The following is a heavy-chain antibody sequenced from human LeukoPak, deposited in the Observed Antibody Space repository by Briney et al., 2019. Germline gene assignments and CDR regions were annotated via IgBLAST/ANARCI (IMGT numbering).Heavy chain of an antibody. Sequence: SETLSLTCTVSGGSISSSSYYWGWIRQPPGKGLEWIGSIYYSGSTYYNPSLKSRVTISVDTSKNQFSLKLSSVTAADTAVYYCARQWDEDTAMVSYWGQGTLVTVSS. J-gene: IGHJ4*02. CDR2: IYYSGST. V-gene: IGHV4-39*01. CDR1: GGSISSSSYY. CDR3: ARQWDEDTAMVSY. D-gene: IGHD5-18*01.